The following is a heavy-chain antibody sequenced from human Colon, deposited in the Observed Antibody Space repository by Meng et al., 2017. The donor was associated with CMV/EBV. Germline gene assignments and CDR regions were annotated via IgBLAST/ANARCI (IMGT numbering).Heavy chain of an antibody. CDR2: IYSGGHT. CDR1: GFSFSDYY. CDR3: AKHIVASISEDGLGT. D-gene: IGHD5-12*01. Sequence: GESLKISCTTSGFSFSDYYMSWIRQAPGKGLEWVSIIYSGGHTYYADSVKGRFTLSRDNSKNTVHLQMTNLRSDDTAVYYCAKHIVASISEDGLGTWGQGTLVTVSS. J-gene: IGHJ1*01. V-gene: IGHV3-66*02.